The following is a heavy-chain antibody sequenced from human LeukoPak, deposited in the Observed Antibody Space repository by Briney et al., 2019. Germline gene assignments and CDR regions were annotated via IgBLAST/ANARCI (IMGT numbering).Heavy chain of an antibody. V-gene: IGHV1-3*01. J-gene: IGHJ4*02. CDR2: INAGNGNT. D-gene: IGHD6-13*01. CDR1: GYTFTSYA. Sequence: GASVKVSCKASGYTFTSYAMHWVRQAPGQRLEWMGWINAGNGNTKYSQKFQGRVTITRDTSASTAYMELSSLRSEDTAVYYCAGSSSWEYYFDYWGQGTLVTVSS. CDR3: AGSSSWEYYFDY.